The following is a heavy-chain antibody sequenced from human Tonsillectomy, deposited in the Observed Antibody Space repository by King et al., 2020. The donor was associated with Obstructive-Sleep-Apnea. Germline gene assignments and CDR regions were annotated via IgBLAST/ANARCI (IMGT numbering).Heavy chain of an antibody. V-gene: IGHV4-59*08. J-gene: IGHJ3*02. CDR1: GASVSRHY. CDR3: SRLRSVTGTRTPSFDI. CDR2: RNYNEST. D-gene: IGHD6-19*01. Sequence: VQLQESGPGLVKPSETLSLTCTVSGASVSRHYWNWIRQPPGKGLGWIGYRNYNESTNYSPSLKSRVTISVDRSKNKFSLRLNSVTAADTAVDYCSRLRSVTGTRTPSFDIWGQGTMVTVSS.